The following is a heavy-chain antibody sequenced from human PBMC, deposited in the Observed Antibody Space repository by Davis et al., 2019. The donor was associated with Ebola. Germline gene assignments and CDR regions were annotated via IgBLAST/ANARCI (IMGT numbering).Heavy chain of an antibody. CDR3: ATEVAGGAFDI. J-gene: IGHJ3*02. V-gene: IGHV3-7*03. CDR1: GFNFSNSW. CDR2: IKQDESKK. Sequence: PGGSLSLSCAASGFNFSNSWMNWVRQGPGKGLEWLANIKQDESKKNYVDSVKDRFTISRDNAKNSLYLQMHSLRADDTAVYYCATEVAGGAFDIWGRGTMVTVSS. D-gene: IGHD6-19*01.